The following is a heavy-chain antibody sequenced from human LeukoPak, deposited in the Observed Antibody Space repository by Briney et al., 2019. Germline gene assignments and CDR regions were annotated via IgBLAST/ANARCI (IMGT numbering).Heavy chain of an antibody. V-gene: IGHV1-2*02. CDR3: ARFDQVSETAGGY. J-gene: IGHJ4*02. Sequence: ASVKVSCKASGYTFTSYYMHWVRQAPGQGLEWMGWINPRSGGTNYAQKFQGRVTMTRDTSISAAYMDLSRLISDDTAVYYCARFDQVSETAGGYWGQGTLVTVSS. CDR2: INPRSGGT. CDR1: GYTFTSYY. D-gene: IGHD5/OR15-5a*01.